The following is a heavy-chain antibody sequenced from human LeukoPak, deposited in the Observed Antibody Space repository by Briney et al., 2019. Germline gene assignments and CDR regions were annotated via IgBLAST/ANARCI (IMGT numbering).Heavy chain of an antibody. V-gene: IGHV1-69*05. CDR3: ARDDDYNSWFDP. J-gene: IGHJ5*02. CDR1: GGTFSSYA. CDR2: IIPIFGTA. D-gene: IGHD5-24*01. Sequence: ASVKVSCKASGGTFSSYAISWVRQAPGQGLEWMGGIIPIFGTANYAQKLQGRVTMTTDTSTSTAYMELRSLRSDDTAVYYCARDDDYNSWFDPWGQGTLVTVSS.